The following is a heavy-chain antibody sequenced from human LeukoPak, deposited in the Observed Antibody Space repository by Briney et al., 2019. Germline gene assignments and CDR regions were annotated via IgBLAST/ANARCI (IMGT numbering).Heavy chain of an antibody. CDR2: IYSGGST. V-gene: IGHV3-66*02. CDR1: GFTVSSNY. Sequence: GGSLRLSCAASGFTVSSNYMSWVRQAPGKGLEWVSVIYSGGSTYYADSVKGRFTISRDNSKNKLYLQMSSLRAEDTAVYYCASHLRYYFDYWGQGTLVTVSS. J-gene: IGHJ4*02. CDR3: ASHLRYYFDY.